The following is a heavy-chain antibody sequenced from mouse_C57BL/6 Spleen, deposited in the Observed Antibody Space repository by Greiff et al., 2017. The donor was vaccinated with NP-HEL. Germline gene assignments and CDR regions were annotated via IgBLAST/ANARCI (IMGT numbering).Heavy chain of an antibody. D-gene: IGHD2-4*01. V-gene: IGHV1-77*01. Sequence: QVQLKQSGAELVKPGASVKISCKASGYTFTDYYINWVKQRPGQGLEWIGKIGPGSGSTYYNEKFKGKATLTADKSSSTAYMQLSSLTSEDSAVYFCATPLYYDYERGYAMDYWGQGTTLTVSS. CDR1: GYTFTDYY. J-gene: IGHJ4*01. CDR3: ATPLYYDYERGYAMDY. CDR2: IGPGSGST.